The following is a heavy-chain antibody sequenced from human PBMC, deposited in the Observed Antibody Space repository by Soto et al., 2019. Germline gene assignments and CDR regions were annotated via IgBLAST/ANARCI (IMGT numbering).Heavy chain of an antibody. D-gene: IGHD3-22*01. J-gene: IGHJ4*02. CDR3: ARDRGIVSSYYFAY. CDR2: IGAYNGNT. V-gene: IGHV1-18*01. CDR1: GYTFTSHS. Sequence: QVQLVQSGAEVKKPGASVKVSCKASGYTFTSHSISWVRQAPGQGLEWMGWIGAYNGNTTYAQKLQGRVTMTTDTSTSTADMALRSLRSDDTAVYYCARDRGIVSSYYFAYWGQGTLVTVSS.